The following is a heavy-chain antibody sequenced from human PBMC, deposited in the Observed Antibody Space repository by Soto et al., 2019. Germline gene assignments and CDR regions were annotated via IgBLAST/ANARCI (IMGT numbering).Heavy chain of an antibody. CDR2: INAGNRNT. Sequence: RASVKVSCKASGYTFTSYGISWVRQAPGQGLEWMGWINAGNRNTKYSQKFQGRVIITRDTSASTAYMELSSLTSEDTAVYYCARDRWNWYYAPGSPNAGGYWGQGXLVTVYS. V-gene: IGHV1-18*04. CDR3: ARDRWNWYYAPGSPNAGGY. D-gene: IGHD3-10*01. CDR1: GYTFTSYG. J-gene: IGHJ4*02.